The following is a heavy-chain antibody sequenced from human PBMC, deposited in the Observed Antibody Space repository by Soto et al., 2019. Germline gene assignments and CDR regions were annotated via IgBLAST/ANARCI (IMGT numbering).Heavy chain of an antibody. D-gene: IGHD4-17*01. Sequence: HPGGSLRLSCAASGFTFSSYAMSWVRQAPGKGLEWVSAISSSGGSTHYADSVKGRFTISRDNSKNTLYLQMNSLRAEDTAVYYCAKDQGEMTTWGQGTLVTVSS. V-gene: IGHV3-23*01. CDR2: ISSSGGST. CDR3: AKDQGEMTT. CDR1: GFTFSSYA. J-gene: IGHJ5*02.